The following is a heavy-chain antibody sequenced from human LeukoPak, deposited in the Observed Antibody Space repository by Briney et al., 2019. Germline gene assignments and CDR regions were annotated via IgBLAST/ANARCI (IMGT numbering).Heavy chain of an antibody. CDR2: IYHSGST. CDR1: GGSFSGYY. V-gene: IGHV4-34*01. D-gene: IGHD5-24*01. CDR3: ATRYNSLSGFDY. Sequence: SETLSLTCAVYGGSFSGYYWSWIRQPPGKGLEWIGEIYHSGSTNYNPSLKSRVTISVDKSKNQFSLKLSSVTAADTAVYYCATRYNSLSGFDYWGQGTLVTVSS. J-gene: IGHJ4*02.